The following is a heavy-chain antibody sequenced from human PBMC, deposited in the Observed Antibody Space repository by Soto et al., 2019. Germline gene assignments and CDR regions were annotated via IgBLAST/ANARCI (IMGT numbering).Heavy chain of an antibody. Sequence: QVQLQVSGPGLVKPSETLSLTCTVSGDSISSYSWSWIRQPPGKGLEWIGNIHYNGNTKYSPSLKSRVTISVDTPKNHFSLKLISVTTADTAVDFCARERNLGRWIQPLASWGQGTLVTVSS. V-gene: IGHV4-59*01. J-gene: IGHJ4*02. CDR3: ARERNLGRWIQPLAS. CDR1: GDSISSYS. D-gene: IGHD2-2*03. CDR2: IHYNGNT.